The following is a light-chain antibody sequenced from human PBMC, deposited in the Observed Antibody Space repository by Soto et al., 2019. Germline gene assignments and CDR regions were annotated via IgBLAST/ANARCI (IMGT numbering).Light chain of an antibody. CDR3: QQYYGIPFT. CDR1: QSILYSSSNKNY. J-gene: IGKJ4*01. CDR2: WAS. V-gene: IGKV4-1*01. Sequence: DIAMTQSPDSLAVSLGERATINCKSSQSILYSSSNKNYLTWYQQKPGQPPKLLIYWASTRESGVPDRFSGSGSGTDFTLTISSLQAEDVAVYYCQQYYGIPFTFGGGTKVEIK.